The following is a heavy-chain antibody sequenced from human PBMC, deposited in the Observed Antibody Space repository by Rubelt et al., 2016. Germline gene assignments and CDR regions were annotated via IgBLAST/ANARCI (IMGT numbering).Heavy chain of an antibody. CDR1: GDSINNNY. Sequence: QVQLQESGPGLVKPSETLSLSCTVSGDSINNNYWSWIRQPPGSGLEWIGYIHYSGTTKYKPSLKSRVTISVDTSKNQFSLKLSSVTAADSAVYYCVRIFDHWGQGTLVTVSS. CDR3: VRIFDH. CDR2: IHYSGTT. V-gene: IGHV4-59*08. J-gene: IGHJ4*02.